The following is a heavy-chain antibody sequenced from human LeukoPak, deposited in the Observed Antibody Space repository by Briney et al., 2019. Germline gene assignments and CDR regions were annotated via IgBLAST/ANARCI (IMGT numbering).Heavy chain of an antibody. CDR3: ARDVVMDYYDSSGYYEDRWFDP. Sequence: SETLSLTCTVSGGSISSYYWSWIRQPPGKGLEWIGYIYYSGSTNYNPSLKSRVTISVDTSKNQFSLKLSSVTAADTAVYYCARDVVMDYYDSSGYYEDRWFDPWGQGTLVTVSS. D-gene: IGHD3-22*01. CDR1: GGSISSYY. J-gene: IGHJ5*02. CDR2: IYYSGST. V-gene: IGHV4-59*01.